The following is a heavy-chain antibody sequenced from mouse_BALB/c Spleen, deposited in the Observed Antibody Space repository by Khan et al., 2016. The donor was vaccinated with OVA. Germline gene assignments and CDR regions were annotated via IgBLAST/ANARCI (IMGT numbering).Heavy chain of an antibody. J-gene: IGHJ2*01. V-gene: IGHV9-3-1*01. CDR1: GYTFTNYG. CDR3: ASSYGNYFDY. D-gene: IGHD2-10*02. CDR2: INTYTGEP. Sequence: QIQLVQSGPELKKPGETVKISCKASGYTFTNYGMNWVKQAPGKGLKWRGWINTYTGEPTYADDFKGRFAFSLETSASTAYLQLNNLKHEDTATYFCASSYGNYFDYWGQGTTLTVSS.